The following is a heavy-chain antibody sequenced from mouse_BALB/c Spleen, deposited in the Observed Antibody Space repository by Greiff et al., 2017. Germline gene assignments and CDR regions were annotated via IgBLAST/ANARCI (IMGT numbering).Heavy chain of an antibody. D-gene: IGHD4-1*01. CDR1: GYSFTSYG. CDR3: AREAGTWSGYAMDY. V-gene: IGHV2-4-1*01. Sequence: QVQLQQSGPGLVQPSQCLSITCTVSGYSFTSYGVHWVRQSPGKGLEWLGVIWSGGSTDYNAAFITRLSISKDNSKSQVFLKMNSLPADDTAIYYCAREAGTWSGYAMDYWGQGTSVTVSS. CDR2: IWSGGST. J-gene: IGHJ4*01.